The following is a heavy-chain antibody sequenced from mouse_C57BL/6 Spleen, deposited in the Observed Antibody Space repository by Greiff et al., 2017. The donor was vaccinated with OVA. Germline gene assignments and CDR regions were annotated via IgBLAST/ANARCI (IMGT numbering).Heavy chain of an antibody. CDR1: GFTFSDYG. Sequence: EVHLVESGGGLVKPGGSLKLSCAASGFTFSDYGMHWVRQAPEKGLEWVAYISSGSSTIYYADTVKGRFTISRDDAKNTLFLQMTSLRSEDTAMYYCARLTTGVAGAMDYWGQGTSVTVSS. V-gene: IGHV5-17*01. D-gene: IGHD1-1*01. CDR2: ISSGSSTI. J-gene: IGHJ4*01. CDR3: ARLTTGVAGAMDY.